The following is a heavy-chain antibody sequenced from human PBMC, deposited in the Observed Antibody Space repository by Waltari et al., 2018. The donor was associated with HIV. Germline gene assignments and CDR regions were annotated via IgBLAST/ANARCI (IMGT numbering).Heavy chain of an antibody. V-gene: IGHV4-59*01. Sequence: QVQLQESGPGLVKPSETLSLTCTVSGGSISSYYWSWIRQPPGKGLEWIGYIYYSGSTNYNPSLKSRVTISVDTSKNQFSLKLSSVTAADTAVYYCARDARTGSGYSYYYYGMDVWGQGTTVTVSS. CDR3: ARDARTGSGYSYYYYGMDV. CDR1: GGSISSYY. J-gene: IGHJ6*02. CDR2: IYYSGST. D-gene: IGHD3-3*01.